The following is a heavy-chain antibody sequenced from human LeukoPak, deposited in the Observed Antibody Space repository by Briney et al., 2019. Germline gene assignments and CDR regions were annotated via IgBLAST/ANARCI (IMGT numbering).Heavy chain of an antibody. V-gene: IGHV4-39*07. CDR2: IYYSGST. CDR1: GGSISSSSYY. D-gene: IGHD5-18*01. J-gene: IGHJ6*03. Sequence: SETLSLTCTVSGGSISSSSYYWGWIRQPPGKGLEWIGSIYYSGSTYYNPSLKSRVTISVDTSKNQFSLKLSSVTAADTAVYYCARDASGYSYGYPTHYYCYMDVWGKGTTVTVSS. CDR3: ARDASGYSYGYPTHYYCYMDV.